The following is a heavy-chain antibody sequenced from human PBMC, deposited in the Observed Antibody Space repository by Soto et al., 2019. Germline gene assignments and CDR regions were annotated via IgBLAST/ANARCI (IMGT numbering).Heavy chain of an antibody. CDR1: GFSLSSTRMA. V-gene: IGHV2-5*02. CDR2: IYWDDDK. Sequence: QITLKESGPTLVKPTQTLTLTCTFSGFSLSSTRMAVGCILQPPGKALEWLALIYWDDDKRYSPFLKSRLTITKDTSKNQVVLTMSNMDPVDTARYYCAHIVVAGLGYYFDYWGQGTLVTVSS. J-gene: IGHJ4*02. CDR3: AHIVVAGLGYYFDY. D-gene: IGHD6-19*01.